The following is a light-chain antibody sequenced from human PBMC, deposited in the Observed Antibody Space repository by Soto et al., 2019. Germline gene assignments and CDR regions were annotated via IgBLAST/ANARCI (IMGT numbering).Light chain of an antibody. CDR1: SSDVGNYNL. CDR3: SSYGSSSTLV. J-gene: IGLJ3*02. CDR2: EVT. V-gene: IGLV2-23*02. Sequence: QSVLTQPASVSGSPGQSITISCTGTSSDVGNYNLVSWYQQHPGKAPKLMIYEVTKRPSGVSNRFSGSKSGNTASLTISGLQAEDEADYYCSSYGSSSTLVFGGGTKLTVL.